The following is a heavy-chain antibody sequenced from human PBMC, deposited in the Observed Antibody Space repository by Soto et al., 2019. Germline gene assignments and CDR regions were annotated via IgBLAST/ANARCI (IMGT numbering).Heavy chain of an antibody. Sequence: SVKVSCKASGGTFSSYAISWVRQAPGHGLEWMGGIIPIFGTANYAQKFQGRVTIGADASTSTAHMELSSLRSEDTAVYYCAKTFFGKAVAGVPNYLDYWGQGTLVTVSS. J-gene: IGHJ4*02. CDR3: AKTFFGKAVAGVPNYLDY. CDR2: IIPIFGTA. V-gene: IGHV1-69*13. D-gene: IGHD6-19*01. CDR1: GGTFSSYA.